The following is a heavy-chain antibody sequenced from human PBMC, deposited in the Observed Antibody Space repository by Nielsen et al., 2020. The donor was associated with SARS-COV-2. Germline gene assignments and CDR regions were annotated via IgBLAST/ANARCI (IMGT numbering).Heavy chain of an antibody. V-gene: IGHV3-13*04. CDR1: GFTFDDYG. CDR2: IGTAGDT. CDR3: ARGFSSGLFYYFDY. Sequence: GESLKISCAASGFTFDDYGMSWVRQATGKGLEWVSAIGTAGDTYYPGSVKGRFTISRENAKNSLYLQMNSLRAGDTAVYYCARGFSSGLFYYFDYWGQGTLVTVSS. J-gene: IGHJ4*02. D-gene: IGHD6-19*01.